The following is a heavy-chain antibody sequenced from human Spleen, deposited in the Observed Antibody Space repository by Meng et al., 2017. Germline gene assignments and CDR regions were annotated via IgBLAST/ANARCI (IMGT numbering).Heavy chain of an antibody. CDR1: GFTFGPYW. CDR3: AKEIRPNDY. J-gene: IGHJ4*02. V-gene: IGHV3-7*03. CDR2: IKEDGSEK. Sequence: GESLKISCAASGFTFGPYWMNWVRQAPGKGLEWVAKIKEDGSEKYYVDSVKGRFTISRDSANNSLYLQMNSLRAEDTAVYYCAKEIRPNDYWGQGTLVTVSS.